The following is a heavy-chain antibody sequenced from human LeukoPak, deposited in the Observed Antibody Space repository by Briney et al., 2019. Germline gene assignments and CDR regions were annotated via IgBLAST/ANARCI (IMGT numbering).Heavy chain of an antibody. V-gene: IGHV1-69*13. CDR1: GGTFSSYA. J-gene: IGHJ3*02. CDR2: IIPIFGTA. Sequence: SVKVSCKASGGTFSSYAISWVRQAPGQGLEWMGGIIPIFGTANYAQKFQGRVTITADESTSTAYMELSSLRSEDTAVYYCAGDGLTSDAFDIWGQGTMVTVSS. CDR3: AGDGLTSDAFDI. D-gene: IGHD3-9*01.